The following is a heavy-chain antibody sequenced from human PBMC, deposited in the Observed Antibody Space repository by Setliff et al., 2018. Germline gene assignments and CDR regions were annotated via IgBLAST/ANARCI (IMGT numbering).Heavy chain of an antibody. J-gene: IGHJ3*02. V-gene: IGHV4-34*01. CDR1: GDSFSDYY. CDR3: ARGRMRGSCSGPSCTYDPFDI. D-gene: IGHD2-2*01. Sequence: PSETLSLTCAVYGDSFSDYYWSWIRQPPGKGLEWIEEINHRGSTNYSPSLRSRVTMSVDSSKKKLSLKLTTVTAADTAVYYCARGRMRGSCSGPSCTYDPFDIWGQGTPVTVSS. CDR2: INHRGST.